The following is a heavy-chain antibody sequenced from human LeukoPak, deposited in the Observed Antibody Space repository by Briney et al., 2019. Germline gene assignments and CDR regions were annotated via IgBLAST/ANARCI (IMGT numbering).Heavy chain of an antibody. Sequence: SETLSLTCTVSGGSISSYYWSWIRQPAGKGLEWVGRIYTSGTTNYNPSLKSRVTMSLDTSKNQFSLKLSSVTAADTAVYYCARQKKTSAYYDFWSGYPDWFDHWGQGTLVTVSS. D-gene: IGHD3-3*01. V-gene: IGHV4-4*07. CDR3: ARQKKTSAYYDFWSGYPDWFDH. J-gene: IGHJ5*02. CDR2: IYTSGTT. CDR1: GGSISSYY.